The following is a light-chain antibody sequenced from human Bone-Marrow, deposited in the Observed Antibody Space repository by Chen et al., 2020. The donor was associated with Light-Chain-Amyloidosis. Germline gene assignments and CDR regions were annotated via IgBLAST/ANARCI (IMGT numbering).Light chain of an antibody. J-gene: IGLJ1*01. CDR3: SSYTITNTLV. CDR2: EVT. Sequence: QSALTQPASVSGSPGQSITILCTGTSSDVGGDNHVSWYQQQPDKAHKFMIYEVTNRPSWFPDRFSGSKSDNTASLTISGLQTEDEAEYFCSSYTITNTLVFGSGTRVTVL. CDR1: SSDVGGDNH. V-gene: IGLV2-14*01.